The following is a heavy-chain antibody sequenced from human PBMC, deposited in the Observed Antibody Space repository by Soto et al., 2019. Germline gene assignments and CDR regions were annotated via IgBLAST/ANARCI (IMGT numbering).Heavy chain of an antibody. V-gene: IGHV3-23*01. CDR3: AKDQGSSWYEIDY. CDR1: GFTFSNYA. CDR2: ISCSGGST. J-gene: IGHJ4*02. D-gene: IGHD6-13*01. Sequence: EVQLLESGGGLVQPGGSLRLSCAASGFTFSNYAVTWVRQAPGKGLEWVSTISCSGGSTYYADSAKGRFTISRDNSKNTLYLQMNSLRAEDTAVYYCAKDQGSSWYEIDYWGQGTLVTVSS.